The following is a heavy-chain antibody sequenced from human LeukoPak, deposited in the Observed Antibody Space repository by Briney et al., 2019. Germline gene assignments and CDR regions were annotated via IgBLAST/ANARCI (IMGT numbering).Heavy chain of an antibody. CDR3: ARGTSTVTTGMTTPD. D-gene: IGHD4-17*01. J-gene: IGHJ4*02. CDR1: GGSISSGGYS. CDR2: INHSGST. V-gene: IGHV4-30-2*01. Sequence: SQTLSLTCAVSGGSISSGGYSWSWIRQPPGKGLEWIGEINHSGSTNYNPSLKSRVTISVDTSKNQFSLKLSSVTAADTAVYYCARGTSTVTTGMTTPDWGQGTLVTVSS.